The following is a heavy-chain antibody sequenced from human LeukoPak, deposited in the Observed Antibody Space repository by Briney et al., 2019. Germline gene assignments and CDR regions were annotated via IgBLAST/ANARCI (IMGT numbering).Heavy chain of an antibody. V-gene: IGHV1-8*01. Sequence: ASVKVSCKASGYTFTSYDINWVRQATGQGLEWMGWMNPNSGNTGYAQKFQGRVTMTRNTSISTAYMELSSVTAADTAVYYCARAKPNYGSGSGAFDIWGQGTMVTVSS. CDR2: MNPNSGNT. CDR3: ARAKPNYGSGSGAFDI. CDR1: GYTFTSYD. J-gene: IGHJ3*02. D-gene: IGHD3-10*01.